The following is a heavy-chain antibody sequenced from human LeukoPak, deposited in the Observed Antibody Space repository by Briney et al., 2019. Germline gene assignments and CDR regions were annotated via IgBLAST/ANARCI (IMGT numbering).Heavy chain of an antibody. D-gene: IGHD2-15*01. J-gene: IGHJ5*02. V-gene: IGHV1-2*02. CDR2: INPNSGGT. CDR3: ASPSHYCSGGSCYSNWFDP. Sequence: ASVKVSCKASGYTFTAYYMHWVRQAPGQGLEWMGWINPNSGGTNYAQKFQGRVTMTRDTSISTAYMELSRLTSDDTAVYYCASPSHYCSGGSCYSNWFDPWGQGTPVTVSS. CDR1: GYTFTAYY.